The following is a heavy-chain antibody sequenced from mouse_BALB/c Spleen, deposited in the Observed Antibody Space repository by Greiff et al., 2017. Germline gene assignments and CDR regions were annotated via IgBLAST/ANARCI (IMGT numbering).Heavy chain of an antibody. CDR3: ARGGAYYAMDY. V-gene: IGHV1-7*01. CDR2: INPSTGYT. CDR1: GYTFTSYW. J-gene: IGHJ4*01. Sequence: VQLQQSGAELAKPGASVKMSCKASGYTFTSYWMHWVNQRPGQGLEWIGYINPSTGYTEYNQKFKDKATLTADKSSSTAYMQLSSLTSEDSAVYYCARGGAYYAMDYWGQGTSVTVSS.